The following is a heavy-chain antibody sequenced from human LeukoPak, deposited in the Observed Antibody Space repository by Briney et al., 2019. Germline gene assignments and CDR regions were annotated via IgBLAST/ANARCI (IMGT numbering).Heavy chain of an antibody. CDR2: IWYDGSIK. Sequence: ERSLRLSCAASGXTFGRYGMHWVRQAPGKGLEWVAVIWYDGSIKYYADSVKGRFTISKDNSKNTLDLQMNSLRAEDTAVYYCAKADEMNMDYWGQGTLVTVSS. CDR3: AKADEMNMDY. D-gene: IGHD2/OR15-2a*01. V-gene: IGHV3-33*06. J-gene: IGHJ4*02. CDR1: GXTFGRYG.